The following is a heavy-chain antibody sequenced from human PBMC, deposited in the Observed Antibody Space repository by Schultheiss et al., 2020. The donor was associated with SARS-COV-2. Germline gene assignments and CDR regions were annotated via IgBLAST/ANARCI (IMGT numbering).Heavy chain of an antibody. CDR1: GFTFSSYA. CDR2: INSDGSST. D-gene: IGHD2-15*01. J-gene: IGHJ6*03. Sequence: GGSLRLSCTASGFTFSSYAMHWVRQAPGKGLEWVSRINSDGSSTSYADSVKGRFTISRDNAKNSLYLQMNSLRAEDTAVYYCARDGMAAALNYYYYYMDVWGKGTTVTVSS. CDR3: ARDGMAAALNYYYYYMDV. V-gene: IGHV3-74*01.